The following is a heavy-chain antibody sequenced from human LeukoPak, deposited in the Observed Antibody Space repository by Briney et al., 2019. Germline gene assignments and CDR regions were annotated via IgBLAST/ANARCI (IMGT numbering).Heavy chain of an antibody. Sequence: SVKVSCKASGGTFSSYAISWVRQAPGQGLEWMGRIIPIFGTANYAQKFQGRVTITTDGSTSTAYMELSSLRSEDTAVYYCARDASYVWGSYRSYYFDYWGQGTLVTVSS. CDR2: IIPIFGTA. J-gene: IGHJ4*02. CDR3: ARDASYVWGSYRSYYFDY. D-gene: IGHD3-16*02. CDR1: GGTFSSYA. V-gene: IGHV1-69*05.